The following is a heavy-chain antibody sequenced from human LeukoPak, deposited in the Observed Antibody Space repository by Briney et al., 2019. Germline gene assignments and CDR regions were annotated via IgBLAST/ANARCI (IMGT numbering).Heavy chain of an antibody. CDR3: ARYVDPYDISPHAFDI. J-gene: IGHJ3*02. Sequence: SETLSLTCTVSGGSINTNPYFWNWIRESAGKRLEWSGRAYASGATDYNPSLRSRLSMSISTSSNQICLTLRSVSAADTAVYFCARYVDPYDISPHAFDIWGKGTVVTVSS. CDR2: AYASGAT. CDR1: GGSINTNPYF. D-gene: IGHD3-22*01. V-gene: IGHV4-61*02.